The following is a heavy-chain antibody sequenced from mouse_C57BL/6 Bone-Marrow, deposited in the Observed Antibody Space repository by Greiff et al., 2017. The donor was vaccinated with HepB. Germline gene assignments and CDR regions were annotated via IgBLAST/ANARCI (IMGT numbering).Heavy chain of an antibody. V-gene: IGHV2-6*01. CDR3: ASWIYYGNLRRAMDY. CDR2: IWGVAST. D-gene: IGHD2-1*01. Sequence: QVQLKESGPGLVAPSQSLSITCTVSGFSLTSYGVDWVRQSPGKGLEWLGVIWGVASTNYNSALKSRLSISKDNSKSQVFLKMNSLQTDDTAMYYCASWIYYGNLRRAMDYWGQGTSVTVSS. CDR1: GFSLTSYG. J-gene: IGHJ4*01.